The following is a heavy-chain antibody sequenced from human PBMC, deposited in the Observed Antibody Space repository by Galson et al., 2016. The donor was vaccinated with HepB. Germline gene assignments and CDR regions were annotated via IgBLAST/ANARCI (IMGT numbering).Heavy chain of an antibody. CDR3: ARADILTAYSWFDP. CDR2: ISTYNGNT. CDR1: GYTFTSYG. Sequence: SVKVSCKASGYTFTSYGISWVRQAPGQGLEWMGWISTYNGNTNYAQKLQGRVTMTTDTSTSTAYMELRSLRSDDTAVYYCARADILTAYSWFDPWGQGTLVTVSS. J-gene: IGHJ5*02. D-gene: IGHD3-9*01. V-gene: IGHV1-18*01.